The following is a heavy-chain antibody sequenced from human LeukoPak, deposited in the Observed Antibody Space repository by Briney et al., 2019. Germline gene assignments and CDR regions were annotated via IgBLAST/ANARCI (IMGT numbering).Heavy chain of an antibody. Sequence: PSQTLSLTCTVSGGSISSGGYYWSWIRQHPGKGLEWTGYIYYSGSTYYNPSLKSRVTISVDTSKNQFSLKLSSVTAADTAVYYCARGGHSNHDPFDYWGQGTLVTVSS. CDR2: IYYSGST. J-gene: IGHJ4*02. CDR3: ARGGHSNHDPFDY. CDR1: GGSISSGGYY. D-gene: IGHD4-11*01. V-gene: IGHV4-31*03.